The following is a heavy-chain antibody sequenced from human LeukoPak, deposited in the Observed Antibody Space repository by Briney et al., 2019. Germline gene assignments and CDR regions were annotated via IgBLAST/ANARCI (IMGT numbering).Heavy chain of an antibody. Sequence: ASVKVSCKASGYTFTSYGICWVRQAPGQGLEWMGWISAYNGNTNYAQKLQGRVTMTTDTSTSTAYMELRSLRSDDTAVYYCARGEYCTNGVCPGDYWGQGTLVTVSS. CDR1: GYTFTSYG. CDR3: ARGEYCTNGVCPGDY. CDR2: ISAYNGNT. D-gene: IGHD2-8*01. V-gene: IGHV1-18*01. J-gene: IGHJ4*02.